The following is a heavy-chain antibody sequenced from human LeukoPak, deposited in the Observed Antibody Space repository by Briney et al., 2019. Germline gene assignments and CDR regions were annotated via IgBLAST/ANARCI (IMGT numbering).Heavy chain of an antibody. J-gene: IGHJ4*02. D-gene: IGHD3-10*01. V-gene: IGHV3-30*04. CDR1: GFTFSSYA. CDR2: ISYDGSNK. CDR3: VRDRSPGYFDY. Sequence: PGRSLRLSCAASGFTFSSYAMHWVRQAPGKGLEWVAVISYDGSNKYYADSVKGRFSISRDNAKNSLFLQMNSLRAEDTAVYYCVRDRSPGYFDYWGQGTLVTVSS.